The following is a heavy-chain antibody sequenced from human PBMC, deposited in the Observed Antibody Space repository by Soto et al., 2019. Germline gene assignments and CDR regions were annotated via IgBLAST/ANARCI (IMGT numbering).Heavy chain of an antibody. D-gene: IGHD3-3*01. J-gene: IGHJ4*02. CDR1: GCTFSSYA. CDR3: ARDNSRVTIFGVVTRFDY. Sequence: SVKVSCKASGCTFSSYAISLVRQAPGQGLEWMGGIIPIFGTANYAQKFRGRVTITADESTSTAYMELSSLRSEDTAVYYCARDNSRVTIFGVVTRFDYWGQGTLVTVSS. CDR2: IIPIFGTA. V-gene: IGHV1-69*13.